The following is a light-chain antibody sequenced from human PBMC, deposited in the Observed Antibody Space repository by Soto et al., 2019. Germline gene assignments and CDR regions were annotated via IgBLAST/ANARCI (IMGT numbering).Light chain of an antibody. V-gene: IGLV2-14*01. CDR3: ASFRSGTILV. J-gene: IGLJ1*01. CDR2: EVN. Sequence: QSALTQPASVSGSAGQSVTISCTGPRSDIGDSNFISWYQHSPGKAPRLLIYEVNNRPSGVSRRFSGSKAGNTASLTLSGLLDDDEADYFCASFRSGTILVFGSGTKVTVL. CDR1: RSDIGDSNF.